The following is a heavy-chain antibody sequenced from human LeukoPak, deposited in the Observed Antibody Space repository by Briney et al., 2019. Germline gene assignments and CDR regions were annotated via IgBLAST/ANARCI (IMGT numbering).Heavy chain of an antibody. J-gene: IGHJ4*02. CDR3: ARTGRGTVTRFDY. D-gene: IGHD4-17*01. CDR2: IYPGDSDT. CDR1: GYSFTSCW. V-gene: IGHV5-51*01. Sequence: GASLQISCKGSGYSFTSCWIGWVRQMPGKGLEWMGIIYPGDSDTRYSPSFQGQVTISADKSISTAYLQWSSLKASDTAMYYCARTGRGTVTRFDYWGQGTLVTVSS.